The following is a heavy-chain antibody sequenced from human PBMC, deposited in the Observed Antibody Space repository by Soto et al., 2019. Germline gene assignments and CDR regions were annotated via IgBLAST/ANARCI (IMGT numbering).Heavy chain of an antibody. CDR1: GYTFTSYG. Sequence: GASVKVSCKASGYTFTSYGISWVRQAPGQGLEWMGWISAYNGNTNYAQKLQGRVTMTTDTSTSTAYMELRSLRSDDTAVYYCARDKPLLLWFGGLDYSDYGMDVWGQGTTVTVSS. CDR3: ARDKPLLLWFGGLDYSDYGMDV. D-gene: IGHD3-10*01. V-gene: IGHV1-18*01. J-gene: IGHJ6*02. CDR2: ISAYNGNT.